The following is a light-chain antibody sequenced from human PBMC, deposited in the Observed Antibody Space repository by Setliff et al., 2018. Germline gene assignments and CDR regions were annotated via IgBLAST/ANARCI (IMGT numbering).Light chain of an antibody. Sequence: QSVLTQPPSVSGAPGQTVSISCTGSTSGFSVHWYQQLPGAAPKLIIWTNNIRSSGVPDRFSGSKSGTSASLVITGLQPEDEADYYRQSYAGGLGGYVFGGGTKVNVL. CDR3: QSYAGGLGGYV. CDR1: TSGFS. CDR2: TNN. V-gene: IGLV1-40*01. J-gene: IGLJ1*01.